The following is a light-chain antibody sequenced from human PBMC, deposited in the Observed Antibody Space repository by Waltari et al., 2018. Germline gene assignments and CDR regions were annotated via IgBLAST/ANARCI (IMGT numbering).Light chain of an antibody. Sequence: SYELTQPPSVSVSPGQTARITCSGNKLGDKYACWYHQKPGQSPVLVIYQDRKRPSGIPERFSGSNSGNTATLTISGTQAMDEADYYCQAWDNSTAVFGGGTKLTVL. CDR3: QAWDNSTAV. J-gene: IGLJ2*01. V-gene: IGLV3-1*01. CDR2: QDR. CDR1: KLGDKY.